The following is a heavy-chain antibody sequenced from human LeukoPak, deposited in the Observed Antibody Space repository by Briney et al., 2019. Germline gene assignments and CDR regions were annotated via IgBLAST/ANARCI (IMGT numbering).Heavy chain of an antibody. Sequence: SETLSLTCTVSGGSISSSSYYWGWIRQPPGKGLEWIGSIYYSGSTYYNPSLKSRVTISVDTSKNQFSLKLSSVTAADTAVYYCASRQGGGSGTIGGYWGQGTLVTVSS. D-gene: IGHD3-10*01. CDR3: ASRQGGGSGTIGGY. J-gene: IGHJ4*02. CDR2: IYYSGST. CDR1: GGSISSSSYY. V-gene: IGHV4-39*01.